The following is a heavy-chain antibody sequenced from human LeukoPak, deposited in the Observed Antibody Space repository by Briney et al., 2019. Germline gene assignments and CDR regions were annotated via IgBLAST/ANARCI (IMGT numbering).Heavy chain of an antibody. Sequence: SETLSLTCTVSGGSISSSSYYWGWIRQPPGKGLEWIGSIYYSGSTYYNPSLKSRVTISVDTSKNQFSLKLSSVTAADTAVYYCARRPSGSGSYVDYWGQGTLVTVSS. J-gene: IGHJ4*02. CDR2: IYYSGST. V-gene: IGHV4-39*07. CDR3: ARRPSGSGSYVDY. D-gene: IGHD3-10*01. CDR1: GGSISSSSYY.